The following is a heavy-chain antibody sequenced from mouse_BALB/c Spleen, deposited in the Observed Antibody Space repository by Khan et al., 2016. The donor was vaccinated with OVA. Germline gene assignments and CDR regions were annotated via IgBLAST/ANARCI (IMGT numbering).Heavy chain of an antibody. V-gene: IGHV5-12-2*01. CDR2: ITTGGGST. J-gene: IGHJ4*01. Sequence: EVELVESGGGLVQPGGSLKLSCAASGFTFSSNTMSWVRQTPEKRLEWVAYITTGGGSTSYPDTVKGRFTISRDTAKNTLYLQMSSLKSEDTAMYYCARGPTFSTTALDYWGQGTSVTVSS. D-gene: IGHD1-2*01. CDR3: ARGPTFSTTALDY. CDR1: GFTFSSNT.